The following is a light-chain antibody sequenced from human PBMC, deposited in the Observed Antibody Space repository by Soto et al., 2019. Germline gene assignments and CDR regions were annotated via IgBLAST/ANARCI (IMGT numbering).Light chain of an antibody. CDR1: QSVSSN. Sequence: EIAMTQSPATLSVSPGERATLSCRASQSVSSNLAWYQQKPGQAPRLLMYGASTRAAGFPARFSGSGSGTEFTLTISSLQSEDFAVYYCQQYNNWPRTFGQGTKVDIK. CDR3: QQYNNWPRT. J-gene: IGKJ1*01. CDR2: GAS. V-gene: IGKV3-15*01.